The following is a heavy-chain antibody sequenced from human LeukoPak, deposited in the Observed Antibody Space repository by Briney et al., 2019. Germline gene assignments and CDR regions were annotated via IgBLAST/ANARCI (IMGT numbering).Heavy chain of an antibody. Sequence: ASVNVSCKASGYTFTSYYMHGVRQAPGQGLEWMGRINPTSGSTSYAQKFQGRVTMTRDTSTSTVYMELSSLRSEDTAVYYCARSGYDSSGSRAFDIWGQGTMVNVSS. CDR3: ARSGYDSSGSRAFDI. V-gene: IGHV1-46*01. J-gene: IGHJ3*02. CDR2: INPTSGST. CDR1: GYTFTSYY. D-gene: IGHD3-22*01.